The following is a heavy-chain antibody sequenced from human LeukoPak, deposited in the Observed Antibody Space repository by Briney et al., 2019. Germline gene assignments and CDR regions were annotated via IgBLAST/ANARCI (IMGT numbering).Heavy chain of an antibody. V-gene: IGHV1-46*01. CDR2: INPSGGST. Sequence: ASVKVSCKASGYTFTSYYMHWVRQAPGQGLEWMGIINPSGGSTSYAQKFQGRVTMTEDTSTDTAYMELSSLRSEDTAVYYCATVSNRKDYYYYYYMDVWGKGTTVTVSS. D-gene: IGHD2/OR15-2a*01. CDR3: ATVSNRKDYYYYYYMDV. CDR1: GYTFTSYY. J-gene: IGHJ6*03.